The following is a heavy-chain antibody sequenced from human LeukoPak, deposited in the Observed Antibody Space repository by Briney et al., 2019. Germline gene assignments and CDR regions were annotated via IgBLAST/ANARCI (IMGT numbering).Heavy chain of an antibody. CDR2: IYDRGST. CDR3: ARGSTFDN. J-gene: IGHJ4*02. CDR1: GGSISSYY. V-gene: IGHV4-59*01. D-gene: IGHD2-2*01. Sequence: PSETLSLTCTVSGGSISSYYWSWIRQPPEKGLEWIGNIYDRGSTKYNPSLKSRVTISVDTSKNQFSLRLSSVTAADTAVYYCARGSTFDNWGQGTLVTVSS.